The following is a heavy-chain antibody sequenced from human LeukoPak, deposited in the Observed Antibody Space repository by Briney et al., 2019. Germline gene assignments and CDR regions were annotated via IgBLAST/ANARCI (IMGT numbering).Heavy chain of an antibody. CDR1: GFTFTIHW. CDR2: ISPHGRET. Sequence: GGSLRRSCAASGFTFTIHWMHCGPGAPGKGLVCGSRISPHGRETNHADAVKGRFTISRDNARNTLYLQMNILRAEDTAVYFCAKRGVVIRVILVGFHKEAYYFDSWGQGALVTVSS. J-gene: IGHJ4*02. CDR3: AKRGVVIRVILVGFHKEAYYFDS. D-gene: IGHD3-22*01. V-gene: IGHV3-74*01.